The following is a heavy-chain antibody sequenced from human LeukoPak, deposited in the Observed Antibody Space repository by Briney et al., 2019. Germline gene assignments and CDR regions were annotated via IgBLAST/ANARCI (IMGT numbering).Heavy chain of an antibody. CDR3: AQTTGWPGFDY. CDR1: GASTSTYY. V-gene: IGHV4-59*08. CDR2: IYNGGST. D-gene: IGHD4-11*01. J-gene: IGHJ4*02. Sequence: SETLSLTCIVSGASTSTYYWSRIRQPPGKGLEWIGYIYNGGSTNYNPSLKSRVTISVDTSKNQFSLRLTSLTATDTAIYYCAQTTGWPGFDYWGPGVLVTVSS.